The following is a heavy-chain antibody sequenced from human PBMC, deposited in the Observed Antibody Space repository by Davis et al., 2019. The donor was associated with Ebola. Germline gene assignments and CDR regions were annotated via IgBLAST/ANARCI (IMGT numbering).Heavy chain of an antibody. CDR2: ISGSGDST. D-gene: IGHD2-15*01. Sequence: PGGSLRLSCAASGFTFSSYAMSWVRQAPGKGLEWVSTISGSGDSTNYADSVKCRFTISRDNSNNLLYLQMNSLRAEDTAVYYCAIPDCSGANCYSVYIKNWGQGTLVTVSS. J-gene: IGHJ4*02. CDR1: GFTFSSYA. CDR3: AIPDCSGANCYSVYIKN. V-gene: IGHV3-23*01.